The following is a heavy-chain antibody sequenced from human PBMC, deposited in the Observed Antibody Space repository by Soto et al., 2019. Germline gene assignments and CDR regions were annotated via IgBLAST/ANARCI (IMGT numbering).Heavy chain of an antibody. Sequence: SETLSLTCSLSGGSFRPNYWSWIRQSPGKGLEWVGYIYFGGTTSYNPSLKSRVTISLETSKNQFSLRLNSVTAADTAVYYCARREDIVLVPAAKREYYFDYWGQGTLVTVSS. D-gene: IGHD2-2*01. CDR1: GGSFRPNY. CDR3: ARREDIVLVPAAKREYYFDY. CDR2: IYFGGTT. J-gene: IGHJ4*02. V-gene: IGHV4-4*09.